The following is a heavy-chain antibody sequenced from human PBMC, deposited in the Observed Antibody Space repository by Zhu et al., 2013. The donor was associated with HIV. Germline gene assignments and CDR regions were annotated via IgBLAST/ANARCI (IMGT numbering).Heavy chain of an antibody. Sequence: EVQLVESGGGLVQPGGSLKLSCAASGFTFSGSAMHWVRQASGKGLEWVGRIRSKANSYATAYAASVKGRFTISRDDSKNTAYLQMNSLKTEDTAVYYCTRLSGYSSSWYLYSWFDPWGQGTLVTVSS. J-gene: IGHJ5*02. CDR1: GFTFSGSA. V-gene: IGHV3-73*02. CDR2: IRSKANSYAT. CDR3: TRLSGYSSSWYLYSWFDP. D-gene: IGHD6-13*01.